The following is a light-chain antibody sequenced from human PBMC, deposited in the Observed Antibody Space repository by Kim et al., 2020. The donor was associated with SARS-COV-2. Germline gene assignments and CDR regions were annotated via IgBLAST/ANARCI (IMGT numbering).Light chain of an antibody. CDR3: MQALQTTYT. V-gene: IGKV2-28*01. CDR2: LGS. J-gene: IGKJ2*01. CDR1: QSLLHSNGYNY. Sequence: DIAMTQSPLSLPVTPGEPASISCRSSQSLLHSNGYNYLDWYVQKPGQSPQLLIYLGSNRASGVPDRFSGSGSGTEFTLKISRVAAEDVGVYYCMQALQTTYTFGQGTKLEI.